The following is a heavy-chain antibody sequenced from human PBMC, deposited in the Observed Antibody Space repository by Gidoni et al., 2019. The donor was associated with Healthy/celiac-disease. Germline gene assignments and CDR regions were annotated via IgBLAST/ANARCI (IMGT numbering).Heavy chain of an antibody. Sequence: QVQLVESGGGVVQPGRSLRRSCAASGFTFSSYGMHWVRQAPGKGLEWVAVLWYDGSNKYYAASVKGRFTSSRDNSKNTLYLQMNSLRAEDTAVYYCARESGRWELRDSPVFDYWGQGTLVTVSS. D-gene: IGHD1-26*01. CDR1: GFTFSSYG. CDR3: ARESGRWELRDSPVFDY. CDR2: LWYDGSNK. V-gene: IGHV3-33*01. J-gene: IGHJ4*02.